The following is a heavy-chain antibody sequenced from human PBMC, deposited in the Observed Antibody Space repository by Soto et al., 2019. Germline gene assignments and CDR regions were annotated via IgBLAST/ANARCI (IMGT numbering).Heavy chain of an antibody. CDR3: EREGDGAYKGLGFRGLNDY. CDR2: INHSGST. J-gene: IGHJ4*02. V-gene: IGHV4-34*01. D-gene: IGHD4-17*01. CDR1: GGYFSGYY. Sequence: QVQVQQWGAGLLKPSETLSLTCAVYGGYFSGYYWSWIRQPPGKGLEWLGEINHSGSTHYTPSLKRRVTISKVTSKSQVSLKLTAVTAADTAVYYSEREGDGAYKGLGFRGLNDYWGQVTLVTISS.